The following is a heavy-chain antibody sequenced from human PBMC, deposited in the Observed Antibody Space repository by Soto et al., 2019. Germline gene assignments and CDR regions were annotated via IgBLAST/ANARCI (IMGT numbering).Heavy chain of an antibody. CDR3: ARALLASCSSTIFLDYYYYGMDV. D-gene: IGHD2-2*01. CDR1: GFTFTSYG. J-gene: IGHJ6*02. CDR2: IRAYNGNT. V-gene: IGHV1-18*01. Sequence: ASVKVSCKASGFTFTSYGISWVRQAPGHGLAWMGWIRAYNGNTNYAQKLQGRVAMTTDTSTSTAYMELRRLRSDATAVYYCARALLASCSSTIFLDYYYYGMDVWGQGTTVT.